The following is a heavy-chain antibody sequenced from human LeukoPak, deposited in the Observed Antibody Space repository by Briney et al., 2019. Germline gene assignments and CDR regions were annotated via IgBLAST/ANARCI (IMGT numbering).Heavy chain of an antibody. D-gene: IGHD2-15*01. Sequence: GGSLRLSCAASGFTFSSYTFSTYAMSWVRQAPGKGLEWVSAVSGSGVSTYYADSVKGRSTISRDNSKNTLYLQMNGLRAEDTAVYYRAKGVEDSGIYYYYYMDVWGKGTTVTVSS. V-gene: IGHV3-23*01. J-gene: IGHJ6*03. CDR1: GFTFSSYTFSTYA. CDR2: VSGSGVST. CDR3: AKGVEDSGIYYYYYMDV.